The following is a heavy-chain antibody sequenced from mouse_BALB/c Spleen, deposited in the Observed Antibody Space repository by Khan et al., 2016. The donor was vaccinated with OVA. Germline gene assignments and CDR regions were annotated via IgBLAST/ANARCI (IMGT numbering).Heavy chain of an antibody. CDR1: GYSITTDYA. J-gene: IGHJ2*01. V-gene: IGHV3-2*02. D-gene: IGHD1-1*01. CDR3: ARVYGGDFDY. CDR2: ISYSGNT. Sequence: GPGLVKPSQSLSLTCTVTGYSITTDYAWNWIRQFPGNKLEWMGFISYSGNTKYNPSLKSRISITRDTSKNQFFLQLKSVTTEDTARYYCARVYGGDFDYWGQGTTLTVSS.